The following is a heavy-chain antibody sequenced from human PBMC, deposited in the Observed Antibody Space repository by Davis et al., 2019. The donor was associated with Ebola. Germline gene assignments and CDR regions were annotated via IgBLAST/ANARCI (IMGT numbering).Heavy chain of an antibody. Sequence: PSETLSLTCAISGDSVAGGSGGWNWIRQSPSRGLEWLGRTYYSSKWYDGYAESVKSRINISPDTSKNQFSLQLNSVTPEDTALYYCARGWLRGGMDVWGEGTTVTV. CDR3: ARGWLRGGMDV. V-gene: IGHV6-1*01. CDR2: TYYSSKWYD. J-gene: IGHJ6*02. CDR1: GDSVAGGSGG. D-gene: IGHD5-18*01.